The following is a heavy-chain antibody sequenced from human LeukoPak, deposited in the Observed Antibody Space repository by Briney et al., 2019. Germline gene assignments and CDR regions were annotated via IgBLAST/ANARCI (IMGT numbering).Heavy chain of an antibody. CDR1: GGSISSYY. D-gene: IGHD5-12*01. CDR2: IYYSGST. V-gene: IGHV4-59*08. J-gene: IGHJ4*02. CDR3: ARLGGYEDY. Sequence: SETLSLTCTVSGGSISSYYWSWIRQPPGKGLEWLAYIYYSGSTNYNPSLKSRVTISVDTSKNQFSLKLSSVTAADMAVYYCARLGGYEDYWGQGTLVTVSS.